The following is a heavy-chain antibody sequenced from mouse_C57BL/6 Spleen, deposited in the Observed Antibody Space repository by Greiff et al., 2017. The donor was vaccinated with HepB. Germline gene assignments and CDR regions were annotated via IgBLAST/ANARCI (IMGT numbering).Heavy chain of an antibody. CDR1: GYTFTSYW. CDR3: ARGGNWAYAMDY. Sequence: QVQLQQPGTELVKPGASVKLSCKASGYTFTSYWMHWVKQRPGQGLEWIGNINPRNGGTNYNEKFKSKATLTVDKSSSTAYMQLSSLTSEDSAVYYCARGGNWAYAMDYWGQGTSVTVSS. V-gene: IGHV1-53*01. D-gene: IGHD4-1*01. CDR2: INPRNGGT. J-gene: IGHJ4*01.